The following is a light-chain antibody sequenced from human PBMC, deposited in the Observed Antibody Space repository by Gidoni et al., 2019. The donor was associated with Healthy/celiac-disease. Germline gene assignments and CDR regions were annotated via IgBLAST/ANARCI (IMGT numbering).Light chain of an antibody. Sequence: VIPQSPATLSVSPGERATLSCRASQSVSSNLAWYQQKPGQAPRLLIYGASTRATGIADRVRGSGSGTEFTFTISSLKSEDVEVYYCQQDNNWHPYTFGQGTKLEIK. CDR1: QSVSSN. V-gene: IGKV3-15*01. J-gene: IGKJ2*01. CDR3: QQDNNWHPYT. CDR2: GAS.